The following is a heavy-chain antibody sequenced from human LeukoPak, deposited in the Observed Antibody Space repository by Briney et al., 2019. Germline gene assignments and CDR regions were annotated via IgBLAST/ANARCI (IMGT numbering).Heavy chain of an antibody. Sequence: GGSLRLSCAASGFTFSSYNMNWVRQAPGKGLEWVSYISGRSDTIYYADSVKGRFIISRDNARNSLSLQMDSLRVEDTAVYYCAGRLPLGCSSTSCYDYWGQGTQVTVSS. V-gene: IGHV3-48*01. CDR1: GFTFSSYN. D-gene: IGHD2-2*01. CDR3: AGRLPLGCSSTSCYDY. CDR2: ISGRSDTI. J-gene: IGHJ4*02.